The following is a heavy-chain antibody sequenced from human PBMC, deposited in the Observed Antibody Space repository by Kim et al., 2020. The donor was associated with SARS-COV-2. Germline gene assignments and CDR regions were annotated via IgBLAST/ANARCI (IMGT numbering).Heavy chain of an antibody. CDR1: GFTLGDHG. D-gene: IGHD1-26*01. CDR2: INWDGGST. J-gene: IGHJ3*02. Sequence: GGSLRLSCAASGFTLGDHGMSWVRQVPGKGLEWVSGINWDGGSTNYGDSVKGRFTMSRDNAKNSLYLQMNSLRAEDTALYYCARGVVGATTAHDVYDIWGQGTMVTVSS. CDR3: ARGVVGATTAHDVYDI. V-gene: IGHV3-20*04.